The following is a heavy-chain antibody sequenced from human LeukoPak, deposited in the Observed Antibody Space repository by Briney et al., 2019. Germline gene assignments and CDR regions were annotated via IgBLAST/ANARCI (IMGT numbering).Heavy chain of an antibody. J-gene: IGHJ4*02. CDR2: IYHSGST. CDR3: ARSSGYMSY. Sequence: SETLSLTCTVSHYSISSNCYWGWIRQPPGKGLEWIGSIYHSGSTYYNPSLKSRVTISVDTSKNQFSLKLTSVTAADTAVYYCARSSGYMSYWGQGTLVTVSS. V-gene: IGHV4-38-2*02. CDR1: HYSISSNCY. D-gene: IGHD3-22*01.